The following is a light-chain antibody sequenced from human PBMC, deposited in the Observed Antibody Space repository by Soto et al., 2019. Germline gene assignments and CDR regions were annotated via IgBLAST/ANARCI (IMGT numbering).Light chain of an antibody. CDR2: KAS. Sequence: DIQMTQSPSTLSASVGDRVTITCWASQSISSWLAWYQQKPGKAPKFLIFKASSLESGVPSRFSSSGSGTEFCRIISSLQPDDFATYYCQQYNPYPLTFGGGTKVEIK. CDR1: QSISSW. CDR3: QQYNPYPLT. J-gene: IGKJ4*01. V-gene: IGKV1-5*03.